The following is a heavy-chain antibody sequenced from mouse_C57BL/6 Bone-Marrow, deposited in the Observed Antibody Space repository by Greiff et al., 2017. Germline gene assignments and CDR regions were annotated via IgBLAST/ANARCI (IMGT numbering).Heavy chain of an antibody. CDR2: FDPNSGGT. CDR1: GYTFTSYW. V-gene: IGHV1-72*01. D-gene: IGHD1-1*01. CDR3: ARYPHYYGSSYGYFDV. Sequence: QVQLQQPGAELVKPGASVKLSCKASGYTFTSYWMHWVKQRPGRGLEWIGRFDPNSGGTKYNEKFKSKATLTVDKPSSTAYMQLSSLTAEDSAVYYCARYPHYYGSSYGYFDVWGTGTTVTVSS. J-gene: IGHJ1*03.